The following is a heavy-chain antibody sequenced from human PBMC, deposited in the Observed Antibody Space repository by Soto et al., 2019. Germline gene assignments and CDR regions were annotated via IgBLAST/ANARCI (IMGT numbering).Heavy chain of an antibody. D-gene: IGHD3-10*01. V-gene: IGHV3-48*04. Sequence: GGSLRLSCAASGFTFSSYAMSWIRQAPGKGLEWVSYISSSGSTIYYADSVKGRFTISRDNAKNSLYLQMNSLRAEDTAVYYCAFSMVRGVSFDYWGQGTLVTVSS. J-gene: IGHJ4*02. CDR3: AFSMVRGVSFDY. CDR1: GFTFSSYA. CDR2: ISSSGSTI.